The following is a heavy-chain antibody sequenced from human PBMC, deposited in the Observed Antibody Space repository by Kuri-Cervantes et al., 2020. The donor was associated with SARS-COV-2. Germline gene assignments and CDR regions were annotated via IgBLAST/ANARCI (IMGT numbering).Heavy chain of an antibody. Sequence: ASVKVSCKASGYTFTGYYMHWVRQAPGQGLEWMGWINPNSGGTNYAQKFQGWVTMTRDTSISTAYMELSSLRSEDTAVYYCATDYDSSGSTPYNWFDPWGQGTLVTVSS. CDR2: INPNSGGT. CDR3: ATDYDSSGSTPYNWFDP. V-gene: IGHV1-2*04. CDR1: GYTFTGYY. J-gene: IGHJ5*02. D-gene: IGHD3-22*01.